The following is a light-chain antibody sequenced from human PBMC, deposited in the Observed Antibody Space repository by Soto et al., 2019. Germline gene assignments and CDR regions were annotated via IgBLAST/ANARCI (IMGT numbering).Light chain of an antibody. J-gene: IGLJ1*01. CDR3: VSYTSSTTYV. V-gene: IGLV2-14*03. CDR2: DVA. Sequence: LTQPASVSDSPGQSITISCTGTSSDVGGSNFVSWYQQHPGKPPKLIIYDVANRPSGVSNRFSGSKSGSTASLIISRLQTEDEADYYCVSYTSSTTYVFGTGTKATVL. CDR1: SSDVGGSNF.